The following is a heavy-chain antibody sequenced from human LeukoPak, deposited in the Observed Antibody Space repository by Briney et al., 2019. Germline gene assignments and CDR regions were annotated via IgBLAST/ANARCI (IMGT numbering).Heavy chain of an antibody. CDR1: GYTFTSYG. J-gene: IGHJ6*02. D-gene: IGHD3-10*01. CDR2: ISAYNGNT. Sequence: ASVKVSCKASGYTFTSYGISWVRQAPGQGLEWMGWISAYNGNTNYAQKLQGRVTMTTDTSTSTAYMGLRSLRSDDTAVYYCARELGNYYGSGGYYYGMDVWGQGTTVTVSS. V-gene: IGHV1-18*01. CDR3: ARELGNYYGSGGYYYGMDV.